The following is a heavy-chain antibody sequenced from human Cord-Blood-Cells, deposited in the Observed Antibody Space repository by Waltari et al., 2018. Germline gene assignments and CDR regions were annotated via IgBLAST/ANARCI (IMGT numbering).Heavy chain of an antibody. D-gene: IGHD1-26*01. J-gene: IGHJ5*02. CDR2: IYYSVST. CDR1: GGSISSSSYY. Sequence: QLQLQESGPGLVKPSETLSLTCTVSGGSISSSSYYWGWIRQPPGKGLEWIGSIYYSVSTYYNPSLKSRVTISVDTSKNQFSLKLSSVTAADTAVYYCARLDSGSYDENWFDPWGQGTLVTVSS. V-gene: IGHV4-39*01. CDR3: ARLDSGSYDENWFDP.